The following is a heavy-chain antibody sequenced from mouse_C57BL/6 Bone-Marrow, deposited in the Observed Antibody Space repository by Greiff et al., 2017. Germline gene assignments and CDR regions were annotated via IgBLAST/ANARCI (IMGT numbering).Heavy chain of an antibody. J-gene: IGHJ2*01. CDR1: GYTFTSYG. CDR3: AKEGYDYIDY. V-gene: IGHV1-81*01. CDR2: IYPRSGNT. Sequence: VKLQESGAELARPGASVKLSCKASGYTFTSYGISWVKQRTGQGLEWIGEIYPRSGNTYYNEKFKGKATLTADKSSSTAYMELRSLTSEDSAVYFCAKEGYDYIDYWGQGTTLTVSS. D-gene: IGHD2-3*01.